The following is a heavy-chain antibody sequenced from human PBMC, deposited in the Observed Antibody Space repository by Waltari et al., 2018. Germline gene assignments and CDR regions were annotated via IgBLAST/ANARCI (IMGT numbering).Heavy chain of an antibody. CDR2: INPNSGGT. V-gene: IGHV1-2*02. CDR3: ERDQDSITMGRGVIPYFDY. J-gene: IGHJ4*02. Sequence: QVQLVQSGAEVKKPGASVKVSCKASGYTFTGYYMHWVRQAPGQGLEWLGWINPNSGGTNYAQKFQGRVPMTRDTSISTADMELSRLRSDETAVYYCERDQDSITMGRGVIPYFDYWGQGTLVTVSS. CDR1: GYTFTGYY. D-gene: IGHD3-10*01.